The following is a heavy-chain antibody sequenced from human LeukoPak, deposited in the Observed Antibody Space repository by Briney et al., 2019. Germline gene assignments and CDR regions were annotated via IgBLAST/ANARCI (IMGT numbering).Heavy chain of an antibody. V-gene: IGHV3-74*01. CDR3: ASDRSYAMDV. CDR1: GFTFSSYW. CDR2: IKSDGSST. Sequence: GGSLRLSCAASGFTFSSYWMHWVRQPPGKGLVWVSRIKSDGSSTTYAASVQGRFTISRDNAKNTLYLQMNSLRGEDTAVYYCASDRSYAMDVWGQGTTVTVSS. J-gene: IGHJ6*02.